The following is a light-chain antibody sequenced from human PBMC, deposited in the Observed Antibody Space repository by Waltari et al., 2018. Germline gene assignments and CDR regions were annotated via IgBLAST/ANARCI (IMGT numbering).Light chain of an antibody. CDR1: QSISTW. V-gene: IGKV1-5*03. CDR2: KAS. Sequence: DIQMTQSPSSLSASVDYKVTITCRASQSISTWLAWFQLKPGKAPKLLIYKASNLESGVPSRFSGSGSGTEFTSTISSLLPEDYATYYCQQYNSDSHSFGQGPRLEIK. CDR3: QQYNSDSHS. J-gene: IGKJ2*01.